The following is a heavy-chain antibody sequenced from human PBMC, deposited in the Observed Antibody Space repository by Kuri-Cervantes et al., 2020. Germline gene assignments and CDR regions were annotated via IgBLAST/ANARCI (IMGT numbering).Heavy chain of an antibody. D-gene: IGHD6-19*01. CDR2: ISAYNGDT. CDR1: GYTFTSYG. CDR3: ARFGGSGWYNYFDY. J-gene: IGHJ4*02. V-gene: IGHV1-18*01. Sequence: ASVKVSCKASGYTFTSYGISWVRQAPGQGLEWMGWISAYNGDTNYAQKLQGRVTMTTDTSASTTYLELSSLRSEDTAVYYCARFGGSGWYNYFDYWGRGTLVTVSS.